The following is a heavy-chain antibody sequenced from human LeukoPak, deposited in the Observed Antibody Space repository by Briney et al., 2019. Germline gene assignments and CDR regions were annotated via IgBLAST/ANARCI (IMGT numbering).Heavy chain of an antibody. CDR1: GFTFSSYA. V-gene: IGHV3-23*01. J-gene: IGHJ4*02. CDR2: ISGSGGRT. Sequence: GGSLRLSCAASGFTFSSYAMSWVRQAPGKGLEWVSAISGSGGRTYYADSVKGRFTISRDNSKNTLYLQMNSLRAEDTAVYYCAKVKYYYDSSGYSKTIDYWGQGTLVTVSS. CDR3: AKVKYYYDSSGYSKTIDY. D-gene: IGHD3-22*01.